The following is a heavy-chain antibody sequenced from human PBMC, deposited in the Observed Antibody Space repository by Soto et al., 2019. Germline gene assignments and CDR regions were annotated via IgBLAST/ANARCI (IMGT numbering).Heavy chain of an antibody. CDR3: ARSIVVVTALHY. D-gene: IGHD2-21*02. J-gene: IGHJ4*02. Sequence: QVQLVQSGAEEKKPGASVKVSCKASGYTFTSYAMHWVRQAPVQRLEWMGWINAGNGNTKYSQKFQGRVTITRDTSASTAYMELSSLRSEDTAVYYCARSIVVVTALHYWGQGTLVTVSS. V-gene: IGHV1-3*05. CDR1: GYTFTSYA. CDR2: INAGNGNT.